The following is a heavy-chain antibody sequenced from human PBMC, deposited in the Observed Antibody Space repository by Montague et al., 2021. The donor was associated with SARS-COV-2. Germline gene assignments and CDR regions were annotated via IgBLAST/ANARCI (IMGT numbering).Heavy chain of an antibody. V-gene: IGHV4-59*05. CDR3: ARQGPFTMIVGNIFDY. Sequence: SETLSLTCTVSGGSIRSYYWSWIRQPPGKGLEWIGSIYYSGSTYYNPSLKSRVTISVDTSKNQFSLKLSSVTAADTAVYYCARQGPFTMIVGNIFDYWGQGTLVTVSS. CDR2: IYYSGST. J-gene: IGHJ4*02. CDR1: GGSIRSYY. D-gene: IGHD3-22*01.